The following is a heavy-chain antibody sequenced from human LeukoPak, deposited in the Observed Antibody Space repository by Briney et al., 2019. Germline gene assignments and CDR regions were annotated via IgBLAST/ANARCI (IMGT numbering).Heavy chain of an antibody. D-gene: IGHD3-10*01. V-gene: IGHV4-39*01. CDR3: ARLKSRSSGSTDFDS. Sequence: PSETLSLTCTVSGGSISSTNYYWGWIRQPPGKGLEWIGSSAYSGNIDYNPSLQSRVTISIDTSNNQFSLRLSSVTAADTAVYYCARLKSRSSGSTDFDSWGQGTLVTVSS. CDR2: SAYSGNI. CDR1: GGSISSTNYY. J-gene: IGHJ4*02.